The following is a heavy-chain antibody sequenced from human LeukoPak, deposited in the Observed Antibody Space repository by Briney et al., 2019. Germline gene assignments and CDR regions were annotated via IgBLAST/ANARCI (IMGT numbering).Heavy chain of an antibody. Sequence: GGSLRLSCAASGFTFSSYGMHWVRQAPGKGLEWVAFIRYDGSNKYYADSVKGRFTISRDNSKNTLYLQMNSLRAEDTAVYYCAKDKFADDSSGWPLDYWGQGTLVTVSS. J-gene: IGHJ4*02. V-gene: IGHV3-30*02. CDR1: GFTFSSYG. CDR3: AKDKFADDSSGWPLDY. D-gene: IGHD6-19*01. CDR2: IRYDGSNK.